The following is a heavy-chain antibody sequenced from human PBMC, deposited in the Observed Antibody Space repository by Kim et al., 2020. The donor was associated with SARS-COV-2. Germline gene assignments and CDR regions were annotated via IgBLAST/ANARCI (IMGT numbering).Heavy chain of an antibody. V-gene: IGHV3-11*01. Sequence: GGSLRLSCAASGFTFSDFYVTWIRQAPGKGLEWVSYISTSGRTIYYADSVKGRFTISRDNAKSSLYLQMNSLRAEDTAVYYCFFGVTVSTTLPPLNYWGQGTLVTVSS. J-gene: IGHJ4*02. CDR2: ISTSGRTI. CDR3: FFGVTVSTTLPPLNY. CDR1: GFTFSDFY. D-gene: IGHD3-3*01.